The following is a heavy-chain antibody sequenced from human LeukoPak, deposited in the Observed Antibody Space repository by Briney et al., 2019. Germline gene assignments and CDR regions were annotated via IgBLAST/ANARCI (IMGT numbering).Heavy chain of an antibody. Sequence: SETLSLTCTVSSGSISTSNYYWGWVRQPPGKALEWIGNIFYSGSTYYNSSLRSRVTISVDTSKNQFSLKLSSVTAADTAVYYCARTYGDYPLADYWGQGTLVTVSS. CDR2: IFYSGST. CDR1: SGSISTSNYY. J-gene: IGHJ4*02. D-gene: IGHD4-17*01. V-gene: IGHV4-39*07. CDR3: ARTYGDYPLADY.